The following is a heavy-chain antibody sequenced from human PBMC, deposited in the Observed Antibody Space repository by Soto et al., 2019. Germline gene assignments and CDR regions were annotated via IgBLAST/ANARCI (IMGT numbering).Heavy chain of an antibody. CDR3: ARDGREAPGMDV. Sequence: PSETLSLTCTFSCGSIISHYWSWVRQAPGKGLEWIGHIYYRGSTNYNPSLRSRSTISVDASKSQFSLKLNSVTTADTAVYYCARDGREAPGMDVWGQGTKVTVSS. D-gene: IGHD1-26*01. V-gene: IGHV4-59*11. CDR2: IYYRGST. CDR1: CGSIISHY. J-gene: IGHJ6*02.